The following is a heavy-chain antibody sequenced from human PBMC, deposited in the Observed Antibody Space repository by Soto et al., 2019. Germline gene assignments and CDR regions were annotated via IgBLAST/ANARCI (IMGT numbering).Heavy chain of an antibody. CDR3: ARGLGDYYDSGGYHQAYYVDY. CDR2: IYYRGGT. V-gene: IGHV4-61*08. J-gene: IGHJ4*02. D-gene: IGHD3-22*01. Sequence: QVQLQESGPGLVKPSETLYLTCTVSGGSVSSGAYSWSWIRQSPGKGLEWIGNIYYRGGTSYNPSLKNRLTISTDTCNKKVSLRLSSVTAADTAVYYCARGLGDYYDSGGYHQAYYVDYWGQGTLVTVSS. CDR1: GGSVSSGAYS.